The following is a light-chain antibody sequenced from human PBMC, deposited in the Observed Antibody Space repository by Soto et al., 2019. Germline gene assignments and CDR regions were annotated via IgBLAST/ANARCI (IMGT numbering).Light chain of an antibody. V-gene: IGLV2-11*01. CDR1: SSDVGGYDY. CDR3: CSYAGTYMV. J-gene: IGLJ2*01. Sequence: QSALTQPRSVSGSPGQSVTISCTGTSSDVGGYDYVSWYQQHPGKAPKLMIYDVSERTSGVPDRFSGSKSGNTASLTISGLQAEDEAHYYCCSYAGTYMVFGGGTKLTVL. CDR2: DVS.